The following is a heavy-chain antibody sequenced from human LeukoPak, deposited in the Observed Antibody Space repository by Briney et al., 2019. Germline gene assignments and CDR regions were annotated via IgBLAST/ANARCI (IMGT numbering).Heavy chain of an antibody. J-gene: IGHJ1*01. CDR3: ARGGSVSCHH. Sequence: PGGSLRLSCAASGFTFSSYWMHWVRQAPGKGLVWVSRINTGGSSTSYADSVKGRFTISRDNAKNTVYLQMNSLRAEDTAVYYCARGGSVSCHHWGQGTLVTVSS. D-gene: IGHD2-2*01. V-gene: IGHV3-74*01. CDR1: GFTFSSYW. CDR2: INTGGSST.